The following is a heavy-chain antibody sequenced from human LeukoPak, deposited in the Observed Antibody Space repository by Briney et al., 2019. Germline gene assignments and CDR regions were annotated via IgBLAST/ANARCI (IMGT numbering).Heavy chain of an antibody. CDR3: ARSEINDYMRF. Sequence: PSETLSLTCTVSGYSIANGYHWAWVRQPPGKRLEWLGSIYQSGSTYGNLSLKSRLTMSVDTSKNQFSLKMRAVTAADTALYYCARSEINDYMRFWGQGILVTVSS. CDR1: GYSIANGYH. J-gene: IGHJ4*02. CDR2: IYQSGST. V-gene: IGHV4-38-2*02. D-gene: IGHD4-11*01.